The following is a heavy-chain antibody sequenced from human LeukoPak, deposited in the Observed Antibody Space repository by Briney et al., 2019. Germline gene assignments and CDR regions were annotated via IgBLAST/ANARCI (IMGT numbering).Heavy chain of an antibody. CDR1: GYTFTSYD. CDR3: ARGGEMATIKGFNYYGMDV. V-gene: IGHV1-8*01. Sequence: GASVKVSCKASGYTFTSYDINWVRQATGQGLEWMGWMNPNSGNTGYAQKFQGRVTMTRNTSISTAYIELSSLRPEDTAVYYCARGGEMATIKGFNYYGMDVWGQGTTVTVSS. J-gene: IGHJ6*02. CDR2: MNPNSGNT. D-gene: IGHD5-24*01.